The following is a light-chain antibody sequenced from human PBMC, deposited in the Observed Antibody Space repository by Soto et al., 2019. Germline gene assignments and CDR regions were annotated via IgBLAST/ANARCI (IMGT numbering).Light chain of an antibody. V-gene: IGKV3-20*01. Sequence: EIVLTQSPGTLSLSPGERATLSCRASQSVSSSYLAWYQQKPGQAPRLLIYVASSRATGIPDRFSGSGSGTVCTLTISRLEPEDFAVYSFQQYVSSPFFGQGTLLEIK. CDR3: QQYVSSPF. CDR1: QSVSSSY. J-gene: IGKJ5*01. CDR2: VAS.